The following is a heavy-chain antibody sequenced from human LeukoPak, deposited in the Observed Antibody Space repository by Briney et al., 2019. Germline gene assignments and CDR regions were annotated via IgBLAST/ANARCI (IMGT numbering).Heavy chain of an antibody. V-gene: IGHV3-66*01. CDR2: IYSGDGA. J-gene: IGHJ4*02. Sequence: GGSLRLSCVVSGFTVSNNYMSWVRQAPGKGLEWVSVIYSGDGAHYADSVKGRFTISRDSSENTVYLQMNSLRAEDTALYYCARIDYLKFRDYWGQGTLVTVSS. D-gene: IGHD4-17*01. CDR1: GFTVSNNY. CDR3: ARIDYLKFRDY.